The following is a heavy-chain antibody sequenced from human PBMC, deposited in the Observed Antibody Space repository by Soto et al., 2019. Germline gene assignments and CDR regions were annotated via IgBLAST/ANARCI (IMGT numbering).Heavy chain of an antibody. Sequence: PSETLSLTCTISGGSISSYYWSWIRQSPGKGPEWIGYVYHSGATNYNPSLESRVTISVDTSKNQFSLKLTSVTAADTAVYYCARDKITGLFDYWGQGTLVTVSS. D-gene: IGHD2-8*02. CDR1: GGSISSYY. J-gene: IGHJ4*02. V-gene: IGHV4-59*12. CDR2: VYHSGAT. CDR3: ARDKITGLFDY.